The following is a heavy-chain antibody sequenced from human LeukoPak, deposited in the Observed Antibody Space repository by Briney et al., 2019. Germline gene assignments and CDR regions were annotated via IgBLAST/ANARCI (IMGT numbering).Heavy chain of an antibody. J-gene: IGHJ3*02. D-gene: IGHD1-26*01. CDR2: INPSGGST. V-gene: IGHV1-46*01. CDR3: ARDRGIVGAPAYAFDI. CDR1: GYTFTNYY. Sequence: GASVKVSCKASGYTFTNYYMNWVRQAPRQGLEWMGIINPSGGSTSYAQKFQGRVTMTRDTSISTAYMELSRLRSDDTAVYYCARDRGIVGAPAYAFDIWGQGTMVTVSS.